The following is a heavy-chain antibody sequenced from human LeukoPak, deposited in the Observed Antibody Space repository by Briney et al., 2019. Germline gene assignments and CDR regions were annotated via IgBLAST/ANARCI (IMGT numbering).Heavy chain of an antibody. CDR1: GYTFSSFW. D-gene: IGHD7-27*01. V-gene: IGHV3-7*01. J-gene: IGHJ4*02. CDR2: IKYDGDEK. CDR3: VRKSFSRGDFN. Sequence: PGGSLRLSCAASGYTFSSFWIHWVRQAPGKGLEWVATIKYDGDEKFYVDSVTGRFTISRDNAKNSLYLQMNSLTAEDTAVYYCVRKSFSRGDFNWGQGTLVSVSS.